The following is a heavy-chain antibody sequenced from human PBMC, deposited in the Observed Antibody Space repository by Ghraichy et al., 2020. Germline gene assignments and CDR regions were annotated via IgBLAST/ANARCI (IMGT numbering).Heavy chain of an antibody. V-gene: IGHV3-21*01. CDR1: GFTFSSYS. J-gene: IGHJ6*02. CDR3: ARGRGSTSTYGMDV. Sequence: GGSLRLSCAASGFTFSSYSMNWVRQAPGKGLEWVSSISSSSSYIYYADSVKGRFTISRDNAKNSLYLQMNSLRAEDTAVYYCARGRGSTSTYGMDVWGQGTTVTVSS. D-gene: IGHD2-2*01. CDR2: ISSSSSYI.